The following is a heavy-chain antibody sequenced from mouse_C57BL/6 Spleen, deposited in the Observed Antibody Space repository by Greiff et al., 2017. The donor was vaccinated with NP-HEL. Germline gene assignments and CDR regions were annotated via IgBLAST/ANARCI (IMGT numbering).Heavy chain of an antibody. CDR3: ARGDYYAMDY. V-gene: IGHV1-61*01. CDR1: GYTFTSYW. Sequence: VQLKQPGAELVRPGSSVKLSCKASGYTFTSYWMDWVKQRPGQGLEWIGNIYPSDSETHYNQKFKDKATLTVDKSSSTAYMQLSSLTSEDSAVYYCARGDYYAMDYWGQGTSVTVSS. J-gene: IGHJ4*01. CDR2: IYPSDSET.